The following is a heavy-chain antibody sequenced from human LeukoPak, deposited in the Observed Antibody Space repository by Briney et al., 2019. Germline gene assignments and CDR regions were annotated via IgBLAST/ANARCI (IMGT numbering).Heavy chain of an antibody. V-gene: IGHV4-34*01. Sequence: SETLSLTCAVYGGSFSGYYWSWIRQPPGKGLEWIGEINHSGSTNYNPSLKSRVTISVDTSKNQFSLKLSSVTAADTAMYYCARGGSYYYGSGSLLVARYFDYWGQGTLVTVSS. CDR1: GGSFSGYY. J-gene: IGHJ4*02. CDR2: INHSGST. D-gene: IGHD3-10*01. CDR3: ARGGSYYYGSGSLLVARYFDY.